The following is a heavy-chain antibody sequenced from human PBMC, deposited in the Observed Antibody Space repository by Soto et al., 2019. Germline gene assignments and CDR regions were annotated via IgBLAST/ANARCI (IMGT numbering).Heavy chain of an antibody. CDR2: INPSGGST. CDR3: ARPGHSSGYYYRVDAFDI. J-gene: IGHJ3*02. CDR1: GYTFTSYY. Sequence: GASVKVSCKESGYTFTSYYMHWVRQDPGQGLEWMGIINPSGGSTSYAQKFQGRVTMTRDTSTSTVYMELSSLRSEDTAVYYCARPGHSSGYYYRVDAFDIWGQGTMVTVSS. V-gene: IGHV1-46*01. D-gene: IGHD3-22*01.